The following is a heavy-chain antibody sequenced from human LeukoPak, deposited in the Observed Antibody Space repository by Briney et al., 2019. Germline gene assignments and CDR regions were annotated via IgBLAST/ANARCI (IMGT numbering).Heavy chain of an antibody. CDR1: GFTFSRYW. D-gene: IGHD3-3*01. V-gene: IGHV3-7*01. J-gene: IGHJ4*02. Sequence: GGSLRLSCAASGFTFSRYWMGWVRQAPGKGLEWVATIKQDGSEKYYVDPVKGRFTISRDNARNSLFLQMNSLRVEDTAVYFCARDLSYDFWSGYYTGDDSWGQGTLVTVSS. CDR3: ARDLSYDFWSGYYTGDDS. CDR2: IKQDGSEK.